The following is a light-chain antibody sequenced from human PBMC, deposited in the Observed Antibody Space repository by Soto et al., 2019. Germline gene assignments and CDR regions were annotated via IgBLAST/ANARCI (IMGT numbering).Light chain of an antibody. CDR3: SSYTSITSVA. CDR2: AVS. CDR1: SSDVGGYNY. J-gene: IGLJ2*01. Sequence: QSVLTQPASVSGSPGQSITISCTGTSSDVGGYNYVSWYQQHPGKAPKLIIYAVSNRPAGVSHRFSGSKSGNTASLAISGLQAEDEAEYYCSSYTSITSVAFGGGTKLTVL. V-gene: IGLV2-14*01.